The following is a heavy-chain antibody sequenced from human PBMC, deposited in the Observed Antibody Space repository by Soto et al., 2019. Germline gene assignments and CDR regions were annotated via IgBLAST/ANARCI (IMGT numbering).Heavy chain of an antibody. V-gene: IGHV3-11*01. CDR2: ISSSGSTI. D-gene: IGHD6-19*01. CDR1: GFTFSDYY. J-gene: IGHJ6*02. Sequence: GGSLRLSCAASGFTFSDYYMSWIRQAPGKGLEWVSYISSSGSTIYYADSVKGRFTISRDNAKNSLYLQMNSLRAEDTAVYYCARDNVSGWYGYYYYGMDVWGQGTTVTVSS. CDR3: ARDNVSGWYGYYYYGMDV.